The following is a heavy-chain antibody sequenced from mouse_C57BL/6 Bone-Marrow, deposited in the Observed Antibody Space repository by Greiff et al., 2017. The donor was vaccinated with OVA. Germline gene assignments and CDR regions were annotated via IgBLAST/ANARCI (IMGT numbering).Heavy chain of an antibody. D-gene: IGHD1-1*01. Sequence: EVKLVESGGGLVKPGGSLKLSCAASGFTFSDYGMHWVRQAPEKGLEWVAYISSGSSTIYYADTVKGRFTISRDNAKNTLFLQMTSLRSEDTAMYYCATTVMGGYFDVWGTGTTVTVSS. CDR1: GFTFSDYG. CDR2: ISSGSSTI. J-gene: IGHJ1*03. V-gene: IGHV5-17*01. CDR3: ATTVMGGYFDV.